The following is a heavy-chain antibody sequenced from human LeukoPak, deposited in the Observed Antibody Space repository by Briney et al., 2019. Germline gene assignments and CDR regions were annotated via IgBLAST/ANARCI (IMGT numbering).Heavy chain of an antibody. D-gene: IGHD3-9*01. CDR1: GGSISSYY. V-gene: IGHV4-59*01. CDR3: ARGDFDPIYPYFDY. CDR2: IYYSGST. J-gene: IGHJ4*02. Sequence: SETLSLTCTVSGGSISSYYWSCMRQPPGEGREWIGYIYYSGSTNYNPSLKSRVTISVDTSKTQFSLKPSSVTAADTAVYYCARGDFDPIYPYFDYWGQGTLVTVSS.